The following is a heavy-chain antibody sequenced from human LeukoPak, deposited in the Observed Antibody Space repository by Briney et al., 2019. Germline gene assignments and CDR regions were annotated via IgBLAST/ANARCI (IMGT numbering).Heavy chain of an antibody. V-gene: IGHV4-34*01. CDR1: GGSFSGYY. D-gene: IGHD6-13*01. CDR2: INHSGST. J-gene: IGHJ4*02. CDR3: AIEGGIAAAGEGYNDY. Sequence: SETLSLTCAVYGGSFSGYYWSWIRQPPGKGLEWIGEINHSGSTNYNPSLKSRVTISVDTSKNQFSLKLSSVTAVDTAVYYCAIEGGIAAAGEGYNDYWGQGTLVTVSS.